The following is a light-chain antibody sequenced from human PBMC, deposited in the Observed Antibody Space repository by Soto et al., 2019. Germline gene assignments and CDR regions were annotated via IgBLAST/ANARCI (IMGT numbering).Light chain of an antibody. V-gene: IGKV1-6*01. J-gene: IGKJ1*01. CDR3: LQDYSYPRT. CDR2: SAS. CDR1: QGIRNE. Sequence: AIQMTQSPSSLSASVGDRVTITCRASQGIRNELGWYQQKPGKAPKLLIYSASILESGVPSRFSGSWSGTDSTLTISSLQPEDFATYYCLQDYSYPRTFGQGTKVEIK.